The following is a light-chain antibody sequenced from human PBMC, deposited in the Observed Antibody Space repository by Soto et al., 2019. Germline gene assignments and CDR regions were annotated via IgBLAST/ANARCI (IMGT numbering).Light chain of an antibody. CDR3: QRYDGY. J-gene: IGKJ2*01. CDR1: QNINNW. Sequence: DTQMTQSPSTLSASVGDTVTITCRARQNINNWLAWYQQKPEKVPKLLIYGASTLEDGVPSRFSGSRSGTEFTLTINSLQPDDFANYYCQRYDGYFGQGTKLEMK. V-gene: IGKV1-5*01. CDR2: GAS.